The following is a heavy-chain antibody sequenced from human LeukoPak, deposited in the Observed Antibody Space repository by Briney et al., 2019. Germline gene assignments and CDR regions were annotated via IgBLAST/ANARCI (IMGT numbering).Heavy chain of an antibody. J-gene: IGHJ4*02. CDR3: ARYNYGAFDQ. V-gene: IGHV3-11*04. CDR2: ISSSGNTI. Sequence: GSLRLSCAASGFTFSDHYMIWTRQAPGKGLEWVSYISSSGNTIYYADSVKGRFTISRDNTKSSLYMQMNSLRAEDTAVYYCARYNYGAFDQWGQGTLVTVSS. CDR1: GFTFSDHY. D-gene: IGHD5-18*01.